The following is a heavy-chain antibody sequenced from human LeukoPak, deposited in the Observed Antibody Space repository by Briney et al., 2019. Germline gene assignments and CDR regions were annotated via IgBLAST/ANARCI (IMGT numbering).Heavy chain of an antibody. CDR3: ARDHNGDYDYGMGV. CDR2: ISSSGSTI. J-gene: IGHJ6*02. Sequence: GGSLRLSCAASGFTFSSYEMNWVRQAPGKGLEWVSYISSSGSTIYYADSVKGRFSISRDNAKNSLYLQMNSLRAEDTAVYYCARDHNGDYDYGMGVWGQGTTVTVSS. CDR1: GFTFSSYE. D-gene: IGHD4-17*01. V-gene: IGHV3-48*03.